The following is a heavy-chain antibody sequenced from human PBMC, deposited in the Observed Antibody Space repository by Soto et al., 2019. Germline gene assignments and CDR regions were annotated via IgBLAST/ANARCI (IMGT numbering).Heavy chain of an antibody. CDR3: AREGVTLDYYYYGMDV. CDR2: INPSDGNR. V-gene: IGHV1-18*01. Sequence: GASVKVSCKASGYSFSFYGINWVRQAPGQGLEWMGWINPSDGNRNFAQKFEDRVTMTTATSTSTAYMELRSLRSDDTAVYYCAREGVTLDYYYYGMDVWGKGTTVTVSS. J-gene: IGHJ6*04. CDR1: GYSFSFYG. D-gene: IGHD2-21*02.